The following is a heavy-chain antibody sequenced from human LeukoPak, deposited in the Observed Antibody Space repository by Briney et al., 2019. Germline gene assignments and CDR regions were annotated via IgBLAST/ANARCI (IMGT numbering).Heavy chain of an antibody. D-gene: IGHD4-17*01. V-gene: IGHV3-23*01. CDR3: AKDGRDYSFSY. Sequence: GGSLRLSCAASGFTFSSYAMSWGPQAPGKGLEWVSAISGSGGSTYYADSVKGRFTISRDNSKNTLYLQMNSLRAEDTAVYYCAKDGRDYSFSYWGQGTLVTVSS. CDR2: ISGSGGST. J-gene: IGHJ4*02. CDR1: GFTFSSYA.